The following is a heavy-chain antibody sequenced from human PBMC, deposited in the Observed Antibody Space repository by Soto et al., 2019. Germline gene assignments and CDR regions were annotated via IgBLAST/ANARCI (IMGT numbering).Heavy chain of an antibody. D-gene: IGHD3-22*01. CDR2: ISGSGGST. Sequence: GGSLRLSCAASGFTFSSYVMSWVRQAPGKGLEWVSAISGSGGSTYYADSVKGRFTISRDNSKNTLYLQMNSLRAEDTAVYYCAKLVGNYYDSSGSRDYWGQGTLVTVSS. CDR1: GFTFSSYV. J-gene: IGHJ4*02. CDR3: AKLVGNYYDSSGSRDY. V-gene: IGHV3-23*01.